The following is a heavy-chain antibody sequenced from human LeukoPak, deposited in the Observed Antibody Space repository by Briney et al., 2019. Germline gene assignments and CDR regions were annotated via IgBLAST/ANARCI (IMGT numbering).Heavy chain of an antibody. CDR1: GYTFTSYY. CDR2: IIPIFGTA. J-gene: IGHJ4*02. CDR3: AKGYDFWSGYYGGYFDY. V-gene: IGHV1-69*13. Sequence: GASVKVSCKASGYTFTSYYMHWVRQAPGQGLEWMEGIIPIFGTANYAQKFQGRVTITADESTSTAYMELSSLRSEDTAVYYCAKGYDFWSGYYGGYFDYWGQGTLVTVSS. D-gene: IGHD3-3*01.